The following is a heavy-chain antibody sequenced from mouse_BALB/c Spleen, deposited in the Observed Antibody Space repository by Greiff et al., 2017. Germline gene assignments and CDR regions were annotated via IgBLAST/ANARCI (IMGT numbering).Heavy chain of an antibody. Sequence: QVQLKQSGAELARPGASVKLSCKASGYTFTSYWMQWVKQRPGQGLEWIGAIYPGDGDTRYTQKFKGKATLTADKSSSTAYMQLSSLASEDSAVYYCARSGSYNWDFDYWGQGTTLTVSS. V-gene: IGHV1-87*01. CDR1: GYTFTSYW. J-gene: IGHJ2*01. CDR3: ARSGSYNWDFDY. CDR2: IYPGDGDT. D-gene: IGHD4-1*01.